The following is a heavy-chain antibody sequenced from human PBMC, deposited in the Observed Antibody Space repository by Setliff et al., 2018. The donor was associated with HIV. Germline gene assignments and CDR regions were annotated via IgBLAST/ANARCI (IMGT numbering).Heavy chain of an antibody. J-gene: IGHJ4*02. CDR1: GYSFTTSG. V-gene: IGHV1-18*01. CDR2: INIRSGST. Sequence: GASVKVSCKASGYSFTTSGVSWVRQAPGQGLEWMGWINIRSGSTNYAQKFRGRVTISADGSASTVYMELSGLRPEDTAVYYCAKDMNRGGYSDSSPHDFWGQGTLVTVSS. CDR3: AKDMNRGGYSDSSPHDF. D-gene: IGHD3-22*01.